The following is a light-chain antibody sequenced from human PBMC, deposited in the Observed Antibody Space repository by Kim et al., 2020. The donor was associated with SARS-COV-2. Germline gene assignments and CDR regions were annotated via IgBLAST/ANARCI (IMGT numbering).Light chain of an antibody. J-gene: IGLJ3*02. CDR2: YDS. V-gene: IGLV3-21*04. CDR3: QVWDVGHPV. CDR1: NIGSKS. Sequence: SYELTQPPSVSVAPGKTARITCRGNNIGSKSVHWCQQKPGQAPVLVIYYDSDRPSGIPERFSGSNSGNTATLTINRVEAGDEADYFCQVWDVGHPVFGGG.